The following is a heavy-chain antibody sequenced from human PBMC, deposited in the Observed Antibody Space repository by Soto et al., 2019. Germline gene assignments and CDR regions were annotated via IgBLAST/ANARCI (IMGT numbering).Heavy chain of an antibody. V-gene: IGHV1-3*05. J-gene: IGHJ4*02. CDR2: INAGNGNT. D-gene: IGHD4-17*01. Sequence: QVQLVQSGAEEKKPGASVKVSCKASGYTFTSYAMHWVRQAPGQRLEWMGWINAGNGNTKYSQKFQGRVTITMDTSASTAYMALSSLRSKDTAVYYCASESYGGEFDYWGQGTLVTVSS. CDR3: ASESYGGEFDY. CDR1: GYTFTSYA.